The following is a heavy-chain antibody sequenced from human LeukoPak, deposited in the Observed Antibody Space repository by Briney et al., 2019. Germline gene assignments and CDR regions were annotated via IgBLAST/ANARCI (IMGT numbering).Heavy chain of an antibody. CDR3: ARAISSTNKLDY. D-gene: IGHD2-2*01. Sequence: ASVKVSCKASGYTFTNYGITWVRQAPGQGLEWMGWISASNGDTHYSEKFQDRITVTTDTSTSTAYMELRSLVSEDTAVYYCARAISSTNKLDYWGQGTLVTVSS. J-gene: IGHJ4*02. V-gene: IGHV1-18*01. CDR1: GYTFTNYG. CDR2: ISASNGDT.